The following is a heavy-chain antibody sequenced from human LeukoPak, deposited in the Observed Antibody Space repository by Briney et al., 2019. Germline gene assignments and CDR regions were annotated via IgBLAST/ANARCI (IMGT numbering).Heavy chain of an antibody. CDR2: IKHDGSEK. D-gene: IGHD6-13*01. Sequence: GGSLRLSCAASGFTFSAYAMSWVRQTPGKGLEWVANIKHDGSEKYYVDSVKGRFTISRDNAKNSLYLQMNRLRAEDTAVYYCARDESYSSDYWGQGTLVTVSS. J-gene: IGHJ4*02. V-gene: IGHV3-7*05. CDR3: ARDESYSSDY. CDR1: GFTFSAYA.